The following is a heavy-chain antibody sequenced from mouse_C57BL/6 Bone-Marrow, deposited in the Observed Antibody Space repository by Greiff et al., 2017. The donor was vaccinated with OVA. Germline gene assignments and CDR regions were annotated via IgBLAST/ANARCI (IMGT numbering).Heavy chain of an antibody. CDR3: ARGYGSSSYWYFDV. V-gene: IGHV1-85*01. J-gene: IGHJ1*03. CDR1: GYTFTSYD. D-gene: IGHD1-1*01. Sequence: QVHVKQSGPELVKPGASVKLSCKASGYTFTSYDINWVKQRPGQGLEWIGWIYPRDGSTKYNEKFKGKATLTVETSSSTAYMELHSLTSEDSAVYFCARGYGSSSYWYFDVWGTGTTVTVSS. CDR2: IYPRDGST.